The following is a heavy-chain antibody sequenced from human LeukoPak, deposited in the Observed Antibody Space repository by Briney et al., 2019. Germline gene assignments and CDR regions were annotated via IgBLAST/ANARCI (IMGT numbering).Heavy chain of an antibody. D-gene: IGHD1-26*01. CDR2: IKTNGGKA. J-gene: IGHJ4*02. CDR1: GFIFSDYA. V-gene: IGHV3-64*02. CDR3: ARGRGGSYDY. Sequence: PGGSLILSCAASGFIFSDYAMHWVRQAPGKGLEYVSSIKTNGGKAFYADSVKGRFTISRDNSKNTLNLQMGSLRAEDMAVYYCARGRGGSYDYWGQGVLVTVSS.